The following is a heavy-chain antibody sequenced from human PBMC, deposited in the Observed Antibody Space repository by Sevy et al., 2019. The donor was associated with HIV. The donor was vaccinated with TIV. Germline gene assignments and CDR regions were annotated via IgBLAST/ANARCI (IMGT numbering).Heavy chain of an antibody. CDR3: TTDGGGYNYGYSFDY. V-gene: IGHV3-15*07. D-gene: IGHD5-18*01. CDR1: GFTFSNAW. CDR2: IKSKTDGGTT. J-gene: IGHJ4*02. Sequence: GGSLRLSCAASGFTFSNAWMNWVRQAPGKGLEWVGRIKSKTDGGTTDYAAPVKGRFTISRDDSKSKLYLQMNSLKTEDTAVYYCTTDGGGYNYGYSFDYWGQGTLVTVSS.